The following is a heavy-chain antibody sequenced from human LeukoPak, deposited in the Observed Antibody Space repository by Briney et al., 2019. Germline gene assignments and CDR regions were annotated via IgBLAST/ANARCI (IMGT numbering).Heavy chain of an antibody. D-gene: IGHD3-16*02. CDR2: ISYDGSNK. V-gene: IGHV3-30*03. CDR3: AREGDYVWGSYRENKDDAFDI. CDR1: GFTFSSCG. Sequence: GRSLRLSCAASGFTFSSCGMHWVRQAPGKGLEWVAVISYDGSNKYYADSVKGRFTISRDNSKNTLYLQMNSLRAEDTAVYYCAREGDYVWGSYRENKDDAFDIWGQGTMVTVSS. J-gene: IGHJ3*02.